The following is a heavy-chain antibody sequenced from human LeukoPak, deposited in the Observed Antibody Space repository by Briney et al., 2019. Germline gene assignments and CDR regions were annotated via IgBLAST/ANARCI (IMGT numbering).Heavy chain of an antibody. D-gene: IGHD5-24*01. CDR1: GFTFSDYY. Sequence: GGSLRLSCAASGFTFSDYYMSRIRQAPGKGLEWVSYISSSGSTIYYADSVKGRFTISRDNAKNSLYLQMNSLRAEDTAVYYCARDSRRFGSKYYYYGMDVWGQGTTVTVSS. CDR3: ARDSRRFGSKYYYYGMDV. CDR2: ISSSGSTI. V-gene: IGHV3-11*01. J-gene: IGHJ6*02.